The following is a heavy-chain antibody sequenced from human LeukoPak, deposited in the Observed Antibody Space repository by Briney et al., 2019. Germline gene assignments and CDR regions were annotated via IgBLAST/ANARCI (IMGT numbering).Heavy chain of an antibody. CDR3: AREYSYGRRLIPYYFDY. J-gene: IGHJ4*02. CDR1: GFTFSSYA. CDR2: ISYDGSNK. V-gene: IGHV3-30-3*01. Sequence: GGSLRLSCAASGFTFSSYAMHWVRQAPGKGLEWVAVISYDGSNKYYADSVKGRFTISRDNSKNTLYLQMNSLRAEDTAVYYCAREYSYGRRLIPYYFDYWGQGTLVTVSS. D-gene: IGHD5-18*01.